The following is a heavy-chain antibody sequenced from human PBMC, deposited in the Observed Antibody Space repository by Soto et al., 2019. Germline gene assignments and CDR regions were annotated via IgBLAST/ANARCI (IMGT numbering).Heavy chain of an antibody. CDR3: ARPKGSYSSGYYYFDY. CDR2: IIPLFGTA. D-gene: IGHD6-19*01. V-gene: IGHV1-69*13. J-gene: IGHJ4*02. Sequence: GASVKVSCKTSGGTFGTYAIYWVRQAPGQGLEWMGAIIPLFGTADYAQKFQGRVTITADESTSTAYMELSSLRSEDTAVYYCARPKGSYSSGYYYFDYWAQGTLVTVSS. CDR1: GGTFGTYA.